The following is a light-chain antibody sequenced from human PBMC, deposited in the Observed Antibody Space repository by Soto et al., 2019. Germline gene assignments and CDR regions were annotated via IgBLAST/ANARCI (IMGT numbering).Light chain of an antibody. CDR3: QQYGNSPPLT. Sequence: EIVLTQSPGTLSFSPGERATLSCRASQSVSSNLAWYQKRPGQAPRLLIYGASSRATGIPDRFSGSGSGTDFTLTISRLEPEDFALYYCQQYGNSPPLTFGGGTKVEIK. J-gene: IGKJ4*01. CDR1: QSVSSN. V-gene: IGKV3-20*01. CDR2: GAS.